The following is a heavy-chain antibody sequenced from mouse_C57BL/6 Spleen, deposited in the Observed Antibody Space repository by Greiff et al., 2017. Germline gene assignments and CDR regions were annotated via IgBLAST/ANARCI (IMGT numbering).Heavy chain of an antibody. V-gene: IGHV1-66*01. CDR1: GYSFTSYY. J-gene: IGHJ2*01. D-gene: IGHD1-1*01. Sequence: QVQLQQSGPELVKPGASVKISCKASGYSFTSYYIHWVKQRPGQGLEWLGWIYPGSGNTKYNEKFKGKATLTADTSSSTAYMQLSSLTSEDSAVYYCARDYYGSSYNYFDYWGQGTTLTVSS. CDR2: IYPGSGNT. CDR3: ARDYYGSSYNYFDY.